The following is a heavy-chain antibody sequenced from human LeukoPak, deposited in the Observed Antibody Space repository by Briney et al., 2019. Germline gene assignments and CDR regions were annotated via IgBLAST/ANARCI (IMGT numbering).Heavy chain of an antibody. Sequence: GGSLRLSCAASGFTFRSYWMSWVRQAPGKGLEWVANIKQDGSEKYYVDSVKGRFTISRDNAKNSLYLQMNSLRAEDTAVYYCARDKMHIAAAGIYYYWGQGTLVTVSS. CDR3: ARDKMHIAAAGIYYY. CDR1: GFTFRSYW. J-gene: IGHJ4*02. D-gene: IGHD6-13*01. CDR2: IKQDGSEK. V-gene: IGHV3-7*01.